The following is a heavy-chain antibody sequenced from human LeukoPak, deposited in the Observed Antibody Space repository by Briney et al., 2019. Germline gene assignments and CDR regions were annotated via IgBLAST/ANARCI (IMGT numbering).Heavy chain of an antibody. Sequence: PSETLSLTCTVSGGSISRYYWSWIRQPPGKGLEWIGYIYYSGSTNYNPSLKSRVTISVDTSKNQFSLKLSSVTAADTAVYYCARGSTWLSELPYFDNWGQGTLVTVSS. J-gene: IGHJ4*02. CDR1: GGSISRYY. CDR2: IYYSGST. D-gene: IGHD3-22*01. V-gene: IGHV4-59*01. CDR3: ARGSTWLSELPYFDN.